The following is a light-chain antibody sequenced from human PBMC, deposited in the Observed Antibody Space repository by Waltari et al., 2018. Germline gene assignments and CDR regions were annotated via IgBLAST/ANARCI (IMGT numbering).Light chain of an antibody. J-gene: IGKJ1*01. CDR1: QSIGAY. V-gene: IGKV1-39*01. CDR3: QQIHTVPWT. CDR2: AAT. Sequence: DIQMTQSPSSLSASIGVRVTLACRASQSIGAYLNWYQQKPGSALKLLIYAATKLHNGIPSRFSGGGSGADFALINNSLQPEDFAIHCCQQIHTVPWTFGQGIKVQIK.